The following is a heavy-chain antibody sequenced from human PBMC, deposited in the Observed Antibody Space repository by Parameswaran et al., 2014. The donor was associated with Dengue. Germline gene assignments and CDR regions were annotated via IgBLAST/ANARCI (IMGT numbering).Heavy chain of an antibody. D-gene: IGHD2-2*01. Sequence: WIRQPPGKGLEWVSSISSSSSYIYYADSVKGRFTISRDNAKNSLYLQMNSLRAEDTAVYYCARYCSSTSCDQYYFDYWGQGTLVTVSS. V-gene: IGHV3-21*01. J-gene: IGHJ4*02. CDR2: ISSSSSYI. CDR3: ARYCSSTSCDQYYFDY.